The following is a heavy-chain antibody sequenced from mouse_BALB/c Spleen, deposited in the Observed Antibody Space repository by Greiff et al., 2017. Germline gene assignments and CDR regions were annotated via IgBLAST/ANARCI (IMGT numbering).Heavy chain of an antibody. CDR2: IRSKSNNYAT. D-gene: IGHD2-4*01. J-gene: IGHJ4*01. Sequence: EVQLVESGGGLVQPKGSLKLSCAASGFTFNTYAMNWVRQAPGKGMEWVARIRSKSNNYATYYADSVKDRFTISRDDSQSMLYLQMNNLKTEDTAMYYCVSHDSDYVYAMDYWGQGTSVTVSS. CDR1: GFTFNTYA. V-gene: IGHV10-1*02. CDR3: VSHDSDYVYAMDY.